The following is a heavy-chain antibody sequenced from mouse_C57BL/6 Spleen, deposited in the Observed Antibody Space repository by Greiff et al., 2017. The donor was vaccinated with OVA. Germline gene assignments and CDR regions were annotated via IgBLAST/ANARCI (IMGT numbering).Heavy chain of an antibody. V-gene: IGHV1-82*01. Sequence: QVQLQQSGPELVKPGASVKISCKASGYAFSSSWMNWVKQRPGKGLEWIGRIYPGDGDTNYNGKFKGKATLTADKSSSTAYMQLSSLTSEDSAVYFCASEDYYCSSSHYYAMDYWGQGTSVTVSS. CDR1: GYAFSSSW. D-gene: IGHD1-1*01. CDR3: ASEDYYCSSSHYYAMDY. CDR2: IYPGDGDT. J-gene: IGHJ4*01.